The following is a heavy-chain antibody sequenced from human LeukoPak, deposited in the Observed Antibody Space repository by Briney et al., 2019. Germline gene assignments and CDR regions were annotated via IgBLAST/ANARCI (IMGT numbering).Heavy chain of an antibody. D-gene: IGHD1-1*01. Sequence: GGSLRLSCVATGFTFKSVSMSWDRQAPGKGLEWVAFIGHVAGDIFYADSVKGRFTISRDDANDSVYLQMNSLRVDDTAVYFCARDPYTGSMFDYWGHGTLVTVSS. J-gene: IGHJ4*01. V-gene: IGHV3-21*01. CDR3: ARDPYTGSMFDY. CDR1: GFTFKSVS. CDR2: IGHVAGDI.